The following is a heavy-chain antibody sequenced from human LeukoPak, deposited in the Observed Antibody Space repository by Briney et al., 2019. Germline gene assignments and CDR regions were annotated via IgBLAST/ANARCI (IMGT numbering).Heavy chain of an antibody. D-gene: IGHD3-22*01. CDR2: FYPGDSDT. J-gene: IGHJ4*02. CDR3: TRGSGYYQAGDY. V-gene: IGHV5-51*01. Sequence: GESLKISCKGSGYSFTSYWIGWVGQMPGKGLEWMGIFYPGDSDTRYSPSFQGQVTISADKSISTAYRQWSSLKAPDTAMYYCTRGSGYYQAGDYWGQGTLVTVSS. CDR1: GYSFTSYW.